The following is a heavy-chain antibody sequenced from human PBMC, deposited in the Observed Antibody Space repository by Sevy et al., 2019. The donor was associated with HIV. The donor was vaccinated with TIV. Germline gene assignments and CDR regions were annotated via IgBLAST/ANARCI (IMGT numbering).Heavy chain of an antibody. CDR1: GFTFSDYY. Sequence: GGSLRLSCVASGFTFSDYYMSWIRQAPGKGLEWVSYISSSGSTIYYADSVKGRFTISRDNAKNSLYLQMNSLRAEDTAVYYCARDRSDGYSYGYYFDYWGQGTLVTVSS. CDR3: ARDRSDGYSYGYYFDY. D-gene: IGHD5-18*01. CDR2: ISSSGSTI. J-gene: IGHJ4*02. V-gene: IGHV3-11*01.